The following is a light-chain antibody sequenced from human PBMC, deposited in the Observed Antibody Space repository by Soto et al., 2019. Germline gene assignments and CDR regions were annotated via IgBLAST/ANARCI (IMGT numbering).Light chain of an antibody. Sequence: DRVTITCRTSQSISSYLNWYQQTHGKAPILLIYGASSLLSGVPSRFSDSGSGKHFTLTITSLHPEGFATYYCQQSYRSLRTFGQGTKLENK. CDR2: GAS. V-gene: IGKV1-39*01. CDR1: QSISSY. J-gene: IGKJ2*01. CDR3: QQSYRSLRT.